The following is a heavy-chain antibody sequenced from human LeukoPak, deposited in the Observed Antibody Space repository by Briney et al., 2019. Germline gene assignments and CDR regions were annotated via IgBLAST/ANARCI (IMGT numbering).Heavy chain of an antibody. Sequence: GGSLRLSCAASGFTFDDYTMHWVRQAPGKGLEWVSLISWDGGSTYYADSVKGRFTISRDNSKNSLYLQMNSLRTEDTALYYCAKDMGLGSGWFFFDYWGQGTLVTVSS. CDR2: ISWDGGST. J-gene: IGHJ4*02. CDR3: AKDMGLGSGWFFFDY. D-gene: IGHD6-19*01. CDR1: GFTFDDYT. V-gene: IGHV3-43*01.